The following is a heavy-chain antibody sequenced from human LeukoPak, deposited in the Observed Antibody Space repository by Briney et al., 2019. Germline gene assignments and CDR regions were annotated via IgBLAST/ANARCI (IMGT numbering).Heavy chain of an antibody. CDR3: ARFDVDTAMVDAFDI. CDR1: GYSIGSGYY. V-gene: IGHV4-38-2*01. D-gene: IGHD5-18*01. CDR2: IYHSGST. Sequence: SETLSLTCAVSGYSIGSGYYWGWIRQPPGKGLEWIGSIYHSGSTYYNPSLKSRVTISVDTSKNQFSLKLSSVTAADTAVYYCARFDVDTAMVDAFDIWGQGTMVTVSS. J-gene: IGHJ3*02.